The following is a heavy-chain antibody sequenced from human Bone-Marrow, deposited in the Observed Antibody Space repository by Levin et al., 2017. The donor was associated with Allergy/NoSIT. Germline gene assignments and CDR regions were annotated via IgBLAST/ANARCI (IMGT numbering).Heavy chain of an antibody. Sequence: GESLKISCAASGFTFSSYSMNWVRQAPGKGLEWVSSISSSSSYIYYADSVKGRFTISRDNAKNSLYLQMNSLRAEDTAVYYCARDGGYCSGGSCRSYYYGMDVWGQGTTVTVSS. J-gene: IGHJ6*02. CDR2: ISSSSSYI. D-gene: IGHD2-15*01. CDR1: GFTFSSYS. V-gene: IGHV3-21*01. CDR3: ARDGGYCSGGSCRSYYYGMDV.